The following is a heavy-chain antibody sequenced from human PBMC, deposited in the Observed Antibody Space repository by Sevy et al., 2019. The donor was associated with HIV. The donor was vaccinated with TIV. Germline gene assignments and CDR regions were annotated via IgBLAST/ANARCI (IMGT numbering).Heavy chain of an antibody. V-gene: IGHV3-64D*06. CDR1: GFTFSSYA. CDR2: ISSNGGST. Sequence: GGSLRLSCSASGFTFSSYAMHWVRQAPGKGLEYVSAISSNGGSTYYADSVKGRFTISRDNSKNTLYLQMSSLRAEDTAVYYCVKGVGYRSGGSCYSTIYDAFDIWGQGTMVTVSS. J-gene: IGHJ3*02. D-gene: IGHD2-15*01. CDR3: VKGVGYRSGGSCYSTIYDAFDI.